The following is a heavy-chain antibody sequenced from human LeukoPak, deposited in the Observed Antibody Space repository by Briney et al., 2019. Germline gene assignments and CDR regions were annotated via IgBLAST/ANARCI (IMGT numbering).Heavy chain of an antibody. D-gene: IGHD3-22*01. V-gene: IGHV3-66*02. J-gene: IGHJ4*02. CDR1: GFTASSNY. CDR2: IYSGGST. CDR3: ARETHYDSSGYYYFDY. Sequence: GGSLRLSCAASGFTASSNYMSWVRHAPGKGLEWVSVIYSGGSTYYADSVKGRFTISRDNSKNTLYLQMNSLRAEDTAVYYCARETHYDSSGYYYFDYWGQGTLVTVSS.